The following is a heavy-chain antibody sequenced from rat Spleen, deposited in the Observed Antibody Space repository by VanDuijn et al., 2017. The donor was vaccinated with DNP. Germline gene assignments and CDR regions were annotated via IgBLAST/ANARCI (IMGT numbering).Heavy chain of an antibody. CDR1: GFSLTNYA. CDR2: VSSGGNT. Sequence: QVQLKESGPGLVQPSQTLSLTCTVSGFSLTNYAVGWVRQPPGKGLEWIAAVSSGGNTYYNSGLKSRLSISRDTSKSQVLLKMNSLQTEGTAMYFCARSGYNSGYGNFDYWGQGVMVTVSS. J-gene: IGHJ2*01. CDR3: ARSGYNSGYGNFDY. V-gene: IGHV2S12*01. D-gene: IGHD4-3*01.